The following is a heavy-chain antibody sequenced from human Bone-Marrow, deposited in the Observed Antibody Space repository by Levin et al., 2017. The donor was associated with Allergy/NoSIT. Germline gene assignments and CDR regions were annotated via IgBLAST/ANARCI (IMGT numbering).Heavy chain of an antibody. J-gene: IGHJ3*02. CDR1: GGSISGSIHY. CDR3: VRHDRGYSDAFDI. V-gene: IGHV4-39*01. CDR2: IYYSGNT. D-gene: IGHD5-12*01. Sequence: SETLSLICNVTGGSISGSIHYWGWIRQPPGTGLEWIGSIYYSGNTYYNPSLESRVTVSVDASKNQFSLKLNSVTAADTAVYFCVRHDRGYSDAFDIWGRGTLVTVSS.